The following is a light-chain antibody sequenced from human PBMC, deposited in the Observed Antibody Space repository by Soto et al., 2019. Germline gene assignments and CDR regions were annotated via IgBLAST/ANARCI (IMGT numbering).Light chain of an antibody. CDR3: QQDGNSLRS. CDR2: GAS. Sequence: EILLTQSPGTLSLSPGERATLSCRASQSVSSSYLAWYQQKPGQAPRLLIYGASSRATGIPDRFGGSGSGTDFTLTISRLEPEDFAVYYCQQDGNSLRSFGQGTKVEIK. CDR1: QSVSSSY. J-gene: IGKJ1*01. V-gene: IGKV3-20*01.